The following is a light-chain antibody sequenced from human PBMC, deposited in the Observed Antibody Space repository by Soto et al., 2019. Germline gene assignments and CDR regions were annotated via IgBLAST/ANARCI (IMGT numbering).Light chain of an antibody. Sequence: AIHMTQSPSSLSASLGDRVTMTCRASQDIRKDLAWYQQKPGKAPQILIYGASTLQTGVASRFSGSGSAADFTLTISSLQPEDSAAYYCLQDYNYPFTFGQGTKVDIK. CDR1: QDIRKD. J-gene: IGKJ2*01. CDR3: LQDYNYPFT. CDR2: GAS. V-gene: IGKV1-6*01.